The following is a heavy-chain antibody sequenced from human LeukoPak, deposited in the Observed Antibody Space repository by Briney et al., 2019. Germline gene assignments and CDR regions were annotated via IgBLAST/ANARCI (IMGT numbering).Heavy chain of an antibody. CDR3: ARGGRYQLLETDY. V-gene: IGHV4-30-4*08. CDR1: GGSISSGDYY. CDR2: IYYSGST. D-gene: IGHD2-2*01. J-gene: IGHJ4*02. Sequence: SQTLSLTCTVSGGSISSGDYYWGWIRQPPGKGLEWIGYIYYSGSTYYNPSLKSRVTISVDTSKNQFSLKLSSVTAADTTVYYCARGGRYQLLETDYWGQGTLVTVSS.